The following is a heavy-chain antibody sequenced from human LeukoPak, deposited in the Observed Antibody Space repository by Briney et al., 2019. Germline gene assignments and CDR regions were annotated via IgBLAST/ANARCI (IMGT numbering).Heavy chain of an antibody. V-gene: IGHV4-4*02. D-gene: IGHD6-13*01. J-gene: IGHJ4*02. Sequence: SGTLSLTCAVSGGSLSSSNWWSWVRQPPGKGLEWIGEIYHSGSTNYNPSLKSRVTISVDKSKNQFSLKLSSVTAADTAVYYCAREGGSSWYLSDFDYWGQGTLVTVSS. CDR3: AREGGSSWYLSDFDY. CDR2: IYHSGST. CDR1: GGSLSSSNW.